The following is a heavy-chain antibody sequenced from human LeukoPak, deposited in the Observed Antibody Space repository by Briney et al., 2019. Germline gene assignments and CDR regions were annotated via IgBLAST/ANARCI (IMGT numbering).Heavy chain of an antibody. J-gene: IGHJ4*02. D-gene: IGHD3-3*01. CDR3: ARGIWSRTVSSYYFDY. V-gene: IGHV1-3*01. CDR1: GHTFTNYA. Sequence: GASVKVSCKASGHTFTNYAMQWVRQAPGQRLEWMGWINAGNGNTRYSQRFQGRVTITRDTSASTVYMEVTSLRSEDTAVYYCARGIWSRTVSSYYFDYWGQGTLVTVSS. CDR2: INAGNGNT.